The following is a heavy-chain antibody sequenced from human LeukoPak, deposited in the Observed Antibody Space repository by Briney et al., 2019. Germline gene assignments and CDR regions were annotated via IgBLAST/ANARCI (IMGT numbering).Heavy chain of an antibody. CDR1: GFTFSDYY. J-gene: IGHJ4*02. Sequence: GGSLRLSCAASGFTFSDYYMSWIRQAPGKGLEWVSYIGSSDKTIYYADSVKGRFTISRDNARNSLYLQMNSLRAEDTAVYYCARRKRDCSGGSCYSRFDYWGQGTLVTVSS. D-gene: IGHD2-15*01. CDR2: IGSSDKTI. V-gene: IGHV3-11*01. CDR3: ARRKRDCSGGSCYSRFDY.